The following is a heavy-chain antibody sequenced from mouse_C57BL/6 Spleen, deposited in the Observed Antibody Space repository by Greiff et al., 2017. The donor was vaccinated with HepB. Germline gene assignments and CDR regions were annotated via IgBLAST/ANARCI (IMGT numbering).Heavy chain of an antibody. V-gene: IGHV1-80*01. D-gene: IGHD2-5*01. J-gene: IGHJ3*01. CDR1: GYAFSSYW. CDR3: AGGYYSNSFAY. Sequence: VKLQQSGAELVKPGASVKISCKASGYAFSSYWMNWVKQRPGKGLEWIGQIYPGDGDTNYNGKFKGKATLTADKSSSTAYMQLSSLTSEDSAVYFCAGGYYSNSFAYWGQGTLVTVSA. CDR2: IYPGDGDT.